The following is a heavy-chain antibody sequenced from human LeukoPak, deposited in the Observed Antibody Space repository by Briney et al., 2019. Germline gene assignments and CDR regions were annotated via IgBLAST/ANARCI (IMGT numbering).Heavy chain of an antibody. CDR3: ARGSSDYPRYFDY. Sequence: ASVKVSCKASGGTFSSYAISWVRQAPGQGLEWMGGIIPIFGTANYAQKFQGRVTITTDEPTSTAYMELSSLRSEDTAVYYCARGSSDYPRYFDYWGQGALVTVSS. V-gene: IGHV1-69*05. D-gene: IGHD3-22*01. CDR1: GGTFSSYA. CDR2: IIPIFGTA. J-gene: IGHJ4*02.